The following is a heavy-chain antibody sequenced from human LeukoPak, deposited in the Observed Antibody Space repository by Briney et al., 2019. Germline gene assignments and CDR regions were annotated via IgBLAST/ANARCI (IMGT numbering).Heavy chain of an antibody. J-gene: IGHJ4*02. CDR1: GYTFTGYY. Sequence: ASVKVSCKASGYTFTGYYMHWVRQAPGQGLEWMGWINPNSGGTNYAQKFQGRVTMTRDTSINTAYMELSRLRFDDTAVYYCARGIEAGVFDYWGQGSLVIVSS. CDR2: INPNSGGT. CDR3: ARGIEAGVFDY. V-gene: IGHV1-2*02. D-gene: IGHD6-13*01.